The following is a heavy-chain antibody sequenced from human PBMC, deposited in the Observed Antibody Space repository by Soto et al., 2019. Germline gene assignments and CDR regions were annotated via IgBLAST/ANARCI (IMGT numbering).Heavy chain of an antibody. J-gene: IGHJ4*02. Sequence: ASVKVCCKASGYTFTSYAMHWVRQAPGQRLEWMGWINAGNGNTKYSQKFQGRVTITRDTSASTAYMELSSLRSEDTAVYYCARDLGYALPDYWGQGTLVNVSS. D-gene: IGHD2-15*01. V-gene: IGHV1-3*01. CDR2: INAGNGNT. CDR1: GYTFTSYA. CDR3: ARDLGYALPDY.